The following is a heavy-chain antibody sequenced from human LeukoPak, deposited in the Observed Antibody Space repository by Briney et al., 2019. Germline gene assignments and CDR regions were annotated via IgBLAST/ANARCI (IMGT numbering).Heavy chain of an antibody. CDR3: ARTRSLFMARFENTFDY. V-gene: IGHV1-2*02. D-gene: IGHD3-10*01. CDR2: INPNSGGT. CDR1: GYTFTGYY. J-gene: IGHJ4*02. Sequence: GASVKVSCKASGYTFTGYYMHWVRQAPGQGLEWMGWINPNSGGTNYAQKFQGRVTMTRDTSISTAYMELSRLRSDDTAVYYCARTRSLFMARFENTFDYWGQGTLVTVSS.